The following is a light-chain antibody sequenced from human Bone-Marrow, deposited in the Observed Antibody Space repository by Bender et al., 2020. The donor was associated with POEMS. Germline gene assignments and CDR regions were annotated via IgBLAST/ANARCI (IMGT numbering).Light chain of an antibody. CDR2: EVS. Sequence: QSALTQPPSASGSPGQSVTISCTGSSSDVGGYNYVSWYQQYPGKAPKLMVHEVSKRPSGVPDRFSGSKSGTSASLAITGLQSDDEADYYCVAWDASLNGPVFGGGTKLTVL. J-gene: IGLJ2*01. CDR3: VAWDASLNGPV. V-gene: IGLV2-8*01. CDR1: SSDVGGYNY.